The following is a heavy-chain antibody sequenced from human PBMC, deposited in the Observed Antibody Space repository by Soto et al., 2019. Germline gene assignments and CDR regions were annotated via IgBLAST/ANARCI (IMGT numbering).Heavy chain of an antibody. Sequence: QVQLVQSGAEVKKPGASVKVSCQASGFVFSSYDISWVRQAPGQGLEWIGWISPYSGDTRYTQKLQDRVTMTTDTSTNTAYMELRSLTSDDTAVYYCASDLRVWGTYRVFDYCGQGTLVSVSS. CDR3: ASDLRVWGTYRVFDY. J-gene: IGHJ4*02. CDR2: ISPYSGDT. D-gene: IGHD3-16*02. V-gene: IGHV1-18*04. CDR1: GFVFSSYD.